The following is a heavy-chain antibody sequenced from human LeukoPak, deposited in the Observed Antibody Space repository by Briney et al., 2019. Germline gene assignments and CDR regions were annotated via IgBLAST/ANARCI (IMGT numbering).Heavy chain of an antibody. D-gene: IGHD2-2*01. V-gene: IGHV3-9*01. CDR2: ISWNSGSI. CDR1: GFTFDDCA. Sequence: GRSLRLSRAASGFTFDDCAMHWVRQAPGKGLEWVSSISWNSGSIGYADSVKGRFTISRDNAKNSLYLQMNSLRSDDTAVYYCARVGVYCSSTSCHTFDYWGQGTLVTVSS. CDR3: ARVGVYCSSTSCHTFDY. J-gene: IGHJ4*02.